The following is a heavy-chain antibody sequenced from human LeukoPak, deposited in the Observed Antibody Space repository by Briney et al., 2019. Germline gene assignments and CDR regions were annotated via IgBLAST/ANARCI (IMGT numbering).Heavy chain of an antibody. Sequence: GGSLRLSCAASGFIFSSYGMHWLRHAPDKGLEGVAVISYDGSDQYYEDSVKRRFTISRDNSKNTVYLQMNSLRAEDTAVYYCAKPPDCSSTICNAIVGMGVWGQGPTVTVSS. D-gene: IGHD2-2*01. V-gene: IGHV3-30*18. J-gene: IGHJ6*02. CDR1: GFIFSSYG. CDR3: AKPPDCSSTICNAIVGMGV. CDR2: ISYDGSDQ.